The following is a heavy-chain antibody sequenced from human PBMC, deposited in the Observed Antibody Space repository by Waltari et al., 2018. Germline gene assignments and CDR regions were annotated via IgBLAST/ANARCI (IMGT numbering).Heavy chain of an antibody. V-gene: IGHV3-7*01. CDR1: GFTLSHYG. Sequence: EVQLVESGGGLVQPGGSLRLSCAASGFTLSHYGMGWVRQAPGKGVEWVAGKKEGGGRKDYVESVKGRFTISRDNAKSTLYLQMNSLRAEDTAVFYCVRNRGWQQFDFWGQGTLVTVSS. CDR3: VRNRGWQQFDF. CDR2: KKEGGGRK. J-gene: IGHJ4*02. D-gene: IGHD2-15*01.